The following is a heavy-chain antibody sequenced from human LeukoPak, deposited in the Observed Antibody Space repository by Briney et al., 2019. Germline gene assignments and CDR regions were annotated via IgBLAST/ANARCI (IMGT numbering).Heavy chain of an antibody. CDR3: ARLGEDTALDY. D-gene: IGHD5-18*01. Sequence: SETLSLTCAVYGGSFSGYYWSWIRQPPGEGLEWIGEINHSGSTNYNPSLKSRVTISVDTSKNQFSLKLSSVTAADTAVYYCARLGEDTALDYWGQGTLVTVSS. CDR2: INHSGST. V-gene: IGHV4-34*01. CDR1: GGSFSGYY. J-gene: IGHJ4*02.